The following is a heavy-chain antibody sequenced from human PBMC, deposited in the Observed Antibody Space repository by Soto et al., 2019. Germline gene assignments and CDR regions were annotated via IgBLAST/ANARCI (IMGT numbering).Heavy chain of an antibody. V-gene: IGHV3-9*01. CDR1: GFTFDDYA. CDR2: ISWNSGRI. Sequence: EVQLVGSGGGLVQPGRSLRLSCAVSGFTFDDYAMHWVRQTPGKGLEWVSSISWNSGRIGYVDSVKGRFTISRDNAKKILYLQMNNLRAEDTAVYYCAKDTWVKAHADAFDVWGQGTMLTVSS. D-gene: IGHD2-21*01. J-gene: IGHJ3*01. CDR3: AKDTWVKAHADAFDV.